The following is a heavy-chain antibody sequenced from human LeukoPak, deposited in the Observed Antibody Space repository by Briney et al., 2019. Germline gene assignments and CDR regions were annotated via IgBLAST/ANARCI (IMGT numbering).Heavy chain of an antibody. J-gene: IGHJ4*02. V-gene: IGHV3-30*04. D-gene: IGHD3-22*01. CDR1: GFTFRSYA. CDR2: ISYDGNNQ. CDR3: AKDRYYDSSGYYAY. Sequence: GRSLRLSCAASGFTFRSYAMHWVRQAPGTGLEWVSFISYDGNNQYYADSVKGRFTISRDNSKNTLYLQMNSLRVEDTAVYYCAKDRYYDSSGYYAYWGQGTLVTVSS.